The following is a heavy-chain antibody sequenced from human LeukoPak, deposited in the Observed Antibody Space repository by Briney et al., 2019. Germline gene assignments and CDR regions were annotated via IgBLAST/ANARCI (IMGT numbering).Heavy chain of an antibody. V-gene: IGHV4-61*02. J-gene: IGHJ6*04. Sequence: SETLSLTCTVSGGSISSGSYYWRWLRQPAGKGLEWIGRIYTSGSTNYNPSLKSRVTISVDTSKNQFSLKLSSVTAADTAVYYCAQTYYDFWSGPNRMDVWGKGTTVTVSS. CDR3: AQTYYDFWSGPNRMDV. D-gene: IGHD3-3*01. CDR1: GGSISSGSYY. CDR2: IYTSGST.